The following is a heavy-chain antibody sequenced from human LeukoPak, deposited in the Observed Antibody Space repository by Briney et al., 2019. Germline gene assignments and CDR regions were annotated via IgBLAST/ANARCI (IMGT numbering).Heavy chain of an antibody. Sequence: PGGSLRLSCAASGFTFNNYAMSWVRQAPGKGLEWVSAVSGSGGSTYYADSVKGRFTISRDNSKNTLYLQMNSLRAEDTAVYYCAGPYYYYGMDVWGQGTTVTVSS. CDR2: VSGSGGST. CDR3: AGPYYYYGMDV. J-gene: IGHJ6*02. V-gene: IGHV3-23*01. CDR1: GFTFNNYA.